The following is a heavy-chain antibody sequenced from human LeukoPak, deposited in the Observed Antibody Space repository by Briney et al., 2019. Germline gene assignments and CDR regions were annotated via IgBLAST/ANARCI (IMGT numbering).Heavy chain of an antibody. CDR3: AVIAAAAGIFRY. J-gene: IGHJ4*02. CDR2: INPNSGGT. D-gene: IGHD6-13*01. CDR1: GYTFTGYY. V-gene: IGHV1-2*04. Sequence: ASVKVSCKASGYTFTGYYMHWVRQAPGQGLEWMGWINPNSGGTDYAQKFQGWVTMTRDTSISTAYMELSRLRSDDTAVYYCAVIAAAAGIFRYWGQGTLVTVSS.